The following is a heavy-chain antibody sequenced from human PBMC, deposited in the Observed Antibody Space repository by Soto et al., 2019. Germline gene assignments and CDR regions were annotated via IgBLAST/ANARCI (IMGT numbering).Heavy chain of an antibody. V-gene: IGHV4-4*02. CDR2: IHQVLGT. Sequence: QVRLQESGPGLVEPSGTLSLTCAVSDGSIFTDDWWTWVRQTPGKGPEWIGEIHQVLGTNYNPSLRSRVTISMDKSKHQFSLELTSVTAADTAVYYCANWGGLNFPRLYWGPGTLVTVSS. J-gene: IGHJ4*02. D-gene: IGHD3-16*01. CDR3: ANWGGLNFPRLY. CDR1: DGSIFTDDW.